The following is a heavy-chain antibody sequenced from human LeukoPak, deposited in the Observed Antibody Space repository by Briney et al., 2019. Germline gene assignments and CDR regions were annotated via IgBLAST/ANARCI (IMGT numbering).Heavy chain of an antibody. Sequence: GGSLRLSCAASGFSFSNFAMSWLRQAPGKGLEWVSTVGTSGGTYYADSVKGRFTISRDNSRNTVYLQMSTLRAVDTAVYYCAKGGGTQPSDYWGQGTLVTVSS. J-gene: IGHJ4*02. CDR3: AKGGGTQPSDY. V-gene: IGHV3-23*01. D-gene: IGHD5-18*01. CDR2: VGTSGGT. CDR1: GFSFSNFA.